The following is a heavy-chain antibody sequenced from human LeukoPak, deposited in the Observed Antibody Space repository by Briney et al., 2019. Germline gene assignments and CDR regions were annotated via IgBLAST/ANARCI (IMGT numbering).Heavy chain of an antibody. D-gene: IGHD6-13*01. J-gene: IGHJ4*02. CDR2: IYYSGST. CDR1: GGSVSSGSYY. CDR3: ARGGAEYSSSWFAY. Sequence: SETLSLTCTVSGGSVSSGSYYWSWIRQPPGKGLERIGYIYYSGSTNYNPSLKSRVTISVDTSKNQFSLKLSSVTAADTAVYYCARGGAEYSSSWFAYCGQGTLVTVSS. V-gene: IGHV4-61*01.